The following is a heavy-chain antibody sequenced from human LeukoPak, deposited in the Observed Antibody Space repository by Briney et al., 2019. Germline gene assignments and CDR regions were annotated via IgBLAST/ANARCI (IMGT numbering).Heavy chain of an antibody. J-gene: IGHJ4*02. D-gene: IGHD3-10*01. Sequence: PGRSLRLSCAASGFTFSSYGMHWVRQASGKGLEWVAVISYDGSNKYYANSVKGRFTISRDNSKNTLYLHMNSLRAEDTAVYYCAKDYHYGYYEREYYFDYWGQGTLVTVSS. V-gene: IGHV3-30*18. CDR1: GFTFSSYG. CDR2: ISYDGSNK. CDR3: AKDYHYGYYEREYYFDY.